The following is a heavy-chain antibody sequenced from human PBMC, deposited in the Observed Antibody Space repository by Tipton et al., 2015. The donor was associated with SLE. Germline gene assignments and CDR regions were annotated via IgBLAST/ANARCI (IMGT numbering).Heavy chain of an antibody. CDR1: GFTFSSYW. Sequence: SLRLSCAASGFTFSSYWMSWVRQAPGKGLEWVASIKEDGSEKYYVDSVKGRFTISRDNAKNSLYLQMNSLRAEDTALYYCAKDIYGEGNSFDYWSQGTLVTVSS. CDR2: IKEDGSEK. V-gene: IGHV3-7*01. J-gene: IGHJ4*02. D-gene: IGHD4-17*01. CDR3: AKDIYGEGNSFDY.